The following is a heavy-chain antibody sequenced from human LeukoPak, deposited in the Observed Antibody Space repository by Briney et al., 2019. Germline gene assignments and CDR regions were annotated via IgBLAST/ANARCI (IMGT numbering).Heavy chain of an antibody. V-gene: IGHV1-46*01. D-gene: IGHD6-13*01. CDR1: GCTFTSYY. Sequence: GASVKVSCKASGCTFTSYYMHWVRQAPGQRLEWMGIINPSGGSTSYAQKFQGRVTMTRDTSTSTVYMELSSLRSEDTAVYYCARVRDSSSSYYYYGMDVWGQGTTVTVSS. J-gene: IGHJ6*02. CDR2: INPSGGST. CDR3: ARVRDSSSSYYYYGMDV.